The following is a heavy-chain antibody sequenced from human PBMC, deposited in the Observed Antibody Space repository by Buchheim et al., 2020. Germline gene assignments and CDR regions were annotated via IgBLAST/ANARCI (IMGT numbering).Heavy chain of an antibody. Sequence: QVQLQESGPGLVKPSETLSLTCTVSGGSISRYYWSWIRQPPGKGLEWIGYIYYSGSTHYNPSLKSRVTISVDTSKNQFSLKLSSVTAADTAVYYCARDMNWATVTTHWYFDLWGRGTL. CDR2: IYYSGST. V-gene: IGHV4-59*01. CDR3: ARDMNWATVTTHWYFDL. D-gene: IGHD4-17*01. J-gene: IGHJ2*01. CDR1: GGSISRYY.